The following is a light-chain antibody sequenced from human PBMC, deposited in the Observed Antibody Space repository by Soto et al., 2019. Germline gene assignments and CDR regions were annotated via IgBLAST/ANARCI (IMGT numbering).Light chain of an antibody. V-gene: IGKV1-39*01. CDR2: AAS. Sequence: DLQMTQSPSSLSASVGDRVTITCRASQTISNNLNWYQQKPGKAPQLLIYAASTLQSGVPSRFSGSGSGTDFTLTISSLQPEDFATYYCQQSYTTLDYTFGQGTKLEIK. CDR1: QTISNN. CDR3: QQSYTTLDYT. J-gene: IGKJ2*01.